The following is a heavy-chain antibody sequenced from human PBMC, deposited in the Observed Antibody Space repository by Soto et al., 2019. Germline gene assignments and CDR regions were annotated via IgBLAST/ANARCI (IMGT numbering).Heavy chain of an antibody. V-gene: IGHV4-39*02. Sequence: QLQLQESGPGLVKPSETLSLTCTVSGGSISSSSYYWGWIRQPPGKGLEWIGSIYYSGSTYYNPSPTRRVPIAVDTSKNQFSLKLSSVTAADTAVYYCARERGYCSGGSCPVDYWGQGTLVTVSS. CDR2: IYYSGST. J-gene: IGHJ4*02. D-gene: IGHD2-15*01. CDR3: ARERGYCSGGSCPVDY. CDR1: GGSISSSSYY.